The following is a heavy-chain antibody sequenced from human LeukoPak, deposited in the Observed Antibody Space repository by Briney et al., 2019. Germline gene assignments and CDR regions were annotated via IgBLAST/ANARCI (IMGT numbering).Heavy chain of an antibody. J-gene: IGHJ6*03. Sequence: PGGSLRLSCAASGFTVSSNYMSWVRQAPGKGLEWVSVIYSGGSTYYADSVKGRFTISRDNSKNTLYLQMNSLRAEDTAVYYCARAPASDFWSGYLYYYYYMDVWGKGTTVTVSS. CDR3: ARAPASDFWSGYLYYYYYMDV. D-gene: IGHD3-3*01. CDR1: GFTVSSNY. CDR2: IYSGGST. V-gene: IGHV3-53*01.